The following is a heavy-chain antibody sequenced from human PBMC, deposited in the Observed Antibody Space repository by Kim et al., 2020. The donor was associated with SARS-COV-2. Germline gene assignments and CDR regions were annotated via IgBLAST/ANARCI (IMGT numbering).Heavy chain of an antibody. CDR3: ARVSGSCIDS. D-gene: IGHD1-26*01. J-gene: IGHJ4*02. V-gene: IGHV4-59*01. CDR2: GST. Sequence: GSTDYDPSLNGRVTISVNTSKNQFSLILGSGAAADTAVYYGARVSGSCIDSWGQGTLVSVSS.